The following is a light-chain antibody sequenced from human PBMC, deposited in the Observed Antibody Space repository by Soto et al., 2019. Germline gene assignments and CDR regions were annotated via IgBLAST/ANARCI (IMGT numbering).Light chain of an antibody. V-gene: IGKV3-15*01. CDR2: GAS. CDR3: QQYNTWPWT. CDR1: QSVSNN. J-gene: IGKJ1*01. Sequence: EIARTQSQAAMSVSPGERDTHSGRASQSVSNNLSWYHQKPGQAPRLIIYGASTRATGIPARFSGSGFGTDFPLTFVTLQSEDFAVYYCQQYNTWPWTFGHGTKVEIK.